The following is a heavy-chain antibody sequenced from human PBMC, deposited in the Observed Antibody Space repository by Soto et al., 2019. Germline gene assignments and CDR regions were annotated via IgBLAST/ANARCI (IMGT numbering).Heavy chain of an antibody. CDR1: GFTFSSYW. CDR2: IKQDGSEK. V-gene: IGHV3-7*04. Sequence: ESGGGLVQPGGSLRLSCAASGFTFSSYWMSWVRQAPGKGLEWVANIKQDGSEKYYVDSVKGRFTISRDNAKNSLYLQMNSLRAEDTAVYYCARAIVVVTAIRPYYYGMDVWGQGTTVTVSS. D-gene: IGHD2-21*02. CDR3: ARAIVVVTAIRPYYYGMDV. J-gene: IGHJ6*02.